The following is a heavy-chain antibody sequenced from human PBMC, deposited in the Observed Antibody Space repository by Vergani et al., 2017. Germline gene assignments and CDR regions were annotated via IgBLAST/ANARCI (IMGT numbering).Heavy chain of an antibody. CDR2: IRSKANSYAT. CDR3: AREFKDSSGWYPGAFDI. CDR1: GFTFSGSA. J-gene: IGHJ3*02. D-gene: IGHD6-19*01. Sequence: EVQLVESGGGLIQPGGSLRLSCAASGFTFSGSAMHWVRQASGKGLEWVGRIRSKANSYATAYAASVKGRFTISRDDSKNTAYLQMNSLKTEDTAVYYCAREFKDSSGWYPGAFDIWGQGTMVTVSS. V-gene: IGHV3-73*01.